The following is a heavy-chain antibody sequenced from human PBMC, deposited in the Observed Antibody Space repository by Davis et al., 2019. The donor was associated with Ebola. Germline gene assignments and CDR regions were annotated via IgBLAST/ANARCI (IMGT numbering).Heavy chain of an antibody. CDR2: ISYDGTNK. CDR3: AKDYLSIGTTPHYFDN. Sequence: GESLKISCAASGFTFSDYGIHWVRQAPGKGVEWVAVISYDGTNKHYVESVKGRFTISRDNSKNTLSLQMDSLRGEDTAVYYCAKDYLSIGTTPHYFDNWGQGTLVTVSS. J-gene: IGHJ4*02. V-gene: IGHV3-30*18. CDR1: GFTFSDYG. D-gene: IGHD1-7*01.